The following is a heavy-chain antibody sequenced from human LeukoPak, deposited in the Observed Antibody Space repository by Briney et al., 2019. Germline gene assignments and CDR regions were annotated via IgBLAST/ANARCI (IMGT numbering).Heavy chain of an antibody. CDR2: FDPEDGET. Sequence: ASVKVSCKVSGYTLTELSMHWVRQAPGKGLEWMGGFDPEDGETIYAQKFQGRVTMTEDTSTDTAYMELSSLRSEDTAVYYCATDVSTYDAFDIWGQGTMVTVSS. J-gene: IGHJ3*02. V-gene: IGHV1-24*01. CDR3: ATDVSTYDAFDI. CDR1: GYTLTELS.